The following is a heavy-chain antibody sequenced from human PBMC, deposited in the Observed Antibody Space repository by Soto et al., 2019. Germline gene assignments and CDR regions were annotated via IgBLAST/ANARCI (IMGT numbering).Heavy chain of an antibody. CDR3: ARDEVGGYSYGDYYYYYGMDV. D-gene: IGHD5-18*01. V-gene: IGHV6-1*01. CDR1: GDSVSSNSAA. Sequence: SQTLSLTCAISGDSVSSNSAAWNWIRQSPSRGLEWLGRTYYRSKWYNDYAVSVKSRITINPDTSKNQFSLQLNSVTPEDTAVYYCARDEVGGYSYGDYYYYYGMDVWGQGTTVTVSS. CDR2: TYYRSKWYN. J-gene: IGHJ6*02.